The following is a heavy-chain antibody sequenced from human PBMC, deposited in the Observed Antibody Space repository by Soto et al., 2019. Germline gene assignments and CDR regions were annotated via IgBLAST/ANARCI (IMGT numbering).Heavy chain of an antibody. V-gene: IGHV4-30-2*01. CDR1: GGSISSGGYS. Sequence: SETLSLTCAVSGGSISSGGYSWSWIRHPPGKGLEWIGYIYHSGSTYYNPSLKSRVTISVDRSKNQFSLKLSSVTAADTAVYYCARGGITMVRGVRAFDIWGQGTMVTVSS. CDR2: IYHSGST. D-gene: IGHD3-10*01. CDR3: ARGGITMVRGVRAFDI. J-gene: IGHJ3*02.